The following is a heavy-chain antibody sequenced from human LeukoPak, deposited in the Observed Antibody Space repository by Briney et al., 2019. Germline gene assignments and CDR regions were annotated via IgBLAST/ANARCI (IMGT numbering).Heavy chain of an antibody. V-gene: IGHV1-8*01. D-gene: IGHD4-17*01. Sequence: ASVKVSCKASGYTFTSYDINWVRQATGQGLEWMGWMNPNSGNTGYAQKFQGRVTMTRDTSISTAYMELSRLRSDDTAVYYCARGATVTTSVYYYYYYMDVWGKGTTVTVSS. CDR3: ARGATVTTSVYYYYYYMDV. CDR1: GYTFTSYD. J-gene: IGHJ6*03. CDR2: MNPNSGNT.